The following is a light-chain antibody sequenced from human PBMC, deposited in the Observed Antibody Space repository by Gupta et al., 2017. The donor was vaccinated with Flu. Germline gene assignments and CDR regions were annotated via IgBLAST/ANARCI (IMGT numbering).Light chain of an antibody. V-gene: IGKV1-5*03. CDR1: QSISSW. CDR2: MAS. CDR3: QEYNRYSWT. Sequence: PSTLSASVGDRVTSTCRASQSISSWLAWYQQKPGKPPKLLIYMASTLETGVPSRFAGSGSGTEFTLTISSLQPDDFATYYCQEYNRYSWTFGQGTKVEIE. J-gene: IGKJ1*01.